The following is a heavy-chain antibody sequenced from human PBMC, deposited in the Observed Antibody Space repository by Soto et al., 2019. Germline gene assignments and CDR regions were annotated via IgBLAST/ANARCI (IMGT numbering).Heavy chain of an antibody. D-gene: IGHD6-19*01. J-gene: IGHJ4*02. CDR1: GFTFSTYE. CDR3: ARDRGYNTGWYGGALDL. Sequence: EVQLVESGGGLVQPGESLRLSCAASGFTFSTYEMNWVRQAPGKGLEWVAYISSRGTSIFYADSVKGRFSISRDNDNDSVSLLMTHLRVDDTAVYYCARDRGYNTGWYGGALDLWGQGTLVTVSS. V-gene: IGHV3-48*03. CDR2: ISSRGTSI.